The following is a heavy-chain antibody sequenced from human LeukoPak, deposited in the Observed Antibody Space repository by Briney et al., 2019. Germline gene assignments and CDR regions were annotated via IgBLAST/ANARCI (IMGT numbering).Heavy chain of an antibody. D-gene: IGHD6-6*01. J-gene: IGHJ4*02. V-gene: IGHV3-11*04. CDR1: GFTFSDYY. CDR2: VSGGGSTF. CDR3: ARGGSGKTVAARYDN. Sequence: GGSLRLSCAASGFTFSDYYMNWIRQAPGKGLEWVSYVSGGGSTFSYADSLKGRFTISRDNAKNSLYLQMNSLRAEDTAVYYCARGGSGKTVAARYDNWGQGTLVTVSS.